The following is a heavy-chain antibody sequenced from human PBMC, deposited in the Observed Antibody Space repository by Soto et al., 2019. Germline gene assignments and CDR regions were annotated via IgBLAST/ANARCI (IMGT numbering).Heavy chain of an antibody. CDR3: AKDIDYGDNWFDP. Sequence: QVQLAESGGGVVQPGRSLRLSCAASGFTFSSYGMHWVRQAPGKGLEWVAVISYDGSNKYYADSVKGRCTISSDNSKHTLYMQMNSLRAEHTAVYYCAKDIDYGDNWFDPWGQGTLVTVSS. CDR1: GFTFSSYG. V-gene: IGHV3-30*18. D-gene: IGHD4-17*01. CDR2: ISYDGSNK. J-gene: IGHJ5*02.